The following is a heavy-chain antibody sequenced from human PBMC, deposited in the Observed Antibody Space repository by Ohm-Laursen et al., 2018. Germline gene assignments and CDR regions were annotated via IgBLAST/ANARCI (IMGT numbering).Heavy chain of an antibody. CDR1: GYTFDSFG. Sequence: ASVKVSCKASGYTFDSFGITWVRQAPGQGLEWMGWISPYSGQTKYALKLQGRVTMTTDTSTSTAYMDVRGLRSDDTAVYYCARGNTYGFDYWGQGTLVTVSS. CDR3: ARGNTYGFDY. V-gene: IGHV1-18*01. CDR2: ISPYSGQT. D-gene: IGHD3-10*01. J-gene: IGHJ4*02.